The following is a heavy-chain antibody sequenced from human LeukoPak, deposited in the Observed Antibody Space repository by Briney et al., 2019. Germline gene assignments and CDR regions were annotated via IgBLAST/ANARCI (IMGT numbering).Heavy chain of an antibody. CDR1: GFTFSGSA. Sequence: GGSLRLSCAASGFTFSGSAMHWVRQASGKGLEWVGRIRSKANSYATAYAASVKGRFTISRDNSKNTLYLQMNSLRAEDTAVYYCARDRSYYNVFDYWGQGTLVTVSS. V-gene: IGHV3-73*01. J-gene: IGHJ4*02. D-gene: IGHD3-10*01. CDR3: ARDRSYYNVFDY. CDR2: IRSKANSYAT.